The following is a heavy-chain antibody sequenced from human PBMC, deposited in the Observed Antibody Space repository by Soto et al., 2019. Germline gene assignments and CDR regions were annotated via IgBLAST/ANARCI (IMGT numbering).Heavy chain of an antibody. Sequence: QVQLVQSGAEVKKPGASAKVSCKASGYTFSNYGINWMRQVPGQGLEWMGWISAYNGKINYAQRFQGRVSLTTDTSTNTAYMELTSLRSDATAVYYCARASGGGVGTTSYWGQGTLITVSS. CDR1: GYTFSNYG. CDR2: ISAYNGKI. CDR3: ARASGGGVGTTSY. D-gene: IGHD1-26*01. V-gene: IGHV1-18*01. J-gene: IGHJ4*02.